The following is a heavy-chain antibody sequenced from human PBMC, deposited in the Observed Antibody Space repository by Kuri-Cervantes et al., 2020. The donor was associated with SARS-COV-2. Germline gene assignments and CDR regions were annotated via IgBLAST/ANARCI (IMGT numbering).Heavy chain of an antibody. V-gene: IGHV3-9*01. CDR1: GFTFDDYA. D-gene: IGHD6-13*01. CDR3: AKVGSWYPDY. CDR2: ISWNSGSI. J-gene: IGHJ4*02. Sequence: SLKISCAASGFTFDDYAMHWVRQAPGKGLEWVSGISWNSGSIGYADSVKGRFTISRDNSKNTLYLQMNSLRAEDTAVYYCAKVGSWYPDYWGQGTLVTGAS.